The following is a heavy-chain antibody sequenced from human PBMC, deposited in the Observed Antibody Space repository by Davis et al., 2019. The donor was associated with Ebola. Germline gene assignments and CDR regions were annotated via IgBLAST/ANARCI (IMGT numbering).Heavy chain of an antibody. Sequence: PGGSLRLSCATSGFMFSDSAIHWVRQAAGKGLEWVGRIRSNNNNFATSYAAPVEGRFTISRDESKNTAYLQMKSLKTEDTAMYYCTIRTVIQAFDRFDFWGQGTQVTVSS. D-gene: IGHD3/OR15-3a*01. CDR3: TIRTVIQAFDRFDF. CDR1: GFMFSDSA. V-gene: IGHV3-73*01. CDR2: IRSNNNNFAT. J-gene: IGHJ4*01.